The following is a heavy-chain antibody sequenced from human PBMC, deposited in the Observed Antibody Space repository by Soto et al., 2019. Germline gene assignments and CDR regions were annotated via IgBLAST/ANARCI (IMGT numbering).Heavy chain of an antibody. D-gene: IGHD2-15*01. CDR2: ISYDGSNK. CDR1: GFTFSSYG. Sequence: HVQLVESGGGVVQPGRSLRLSCAASGFTFSSYGMHWVRQAPGKGLEWVAVISYDGSNKYYADSVKGRFTISRDNYKTALYLKMNSLRAADTAVYYCAKERDNVVVVAPLHYWGQRTLVTVSS. J-gene: IGHJ4*02. V-gene: IGHV3-30*18. CDR3: AKERDNVVVVAPLHY.